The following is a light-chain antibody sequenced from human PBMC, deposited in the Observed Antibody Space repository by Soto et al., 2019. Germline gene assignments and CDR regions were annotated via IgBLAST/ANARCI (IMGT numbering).Light chain of an antibody. CDR1: QDISNF. J-gene: IGKJ5*01. Sequence: DIQMTQSPSSLSASVRDIVTITCQASQDISNFLNWYQQETGKAPKLLIYGASNLETGVPLRLSGGGSGTDFTFTISSLQPEDIATYYCQKYDNSSITCGQGTRLEIK. V-gene: IGKV1-33*01. CDR2: GAS. CDR3: QKYDNSSIT.